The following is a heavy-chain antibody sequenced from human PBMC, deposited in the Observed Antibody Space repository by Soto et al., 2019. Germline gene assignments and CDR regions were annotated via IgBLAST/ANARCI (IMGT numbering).Heavy chain of an antibody. CDR1: GFTFSSYA. J-gene: IGHJ5*02. CDR2: IGGSDDRT. D-gene: IGHD4-17*01. V-gene: IGHV3-23*01. CDR3: AKDAMVTTGGSWLDP. Sequence: EVQLLESGGGLVQPGGSLRLSCAASGFTFSSYAMNWVRQAPGQGLEWVSTIGGSDDRTYYADSVKGRFTISRDNSKDPLYLQLNSRRAEDTAVYYCAKDAMVTTGGSWLDPWGQGTLVTVSS.